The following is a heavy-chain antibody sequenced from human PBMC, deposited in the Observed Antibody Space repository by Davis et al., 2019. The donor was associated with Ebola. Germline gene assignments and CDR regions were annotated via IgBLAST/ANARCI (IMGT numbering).Heavy chain of an antibody. Sequence: AASVTVSCKASGYSFRNYAIHWVRQAPGQRLEWMGWINAANGKTKYSQNFQGRVSITSDTSANTAYMELSNLKSEDTSVYYCARASRTWSPDYWGQGTLVTVSS. CDR1: GYSFRNYA. V-gene: IGHV1-3*01. CDR3: ARASRTWSPDY. D-gene: IGHD2-2*01. CDR2: INAANGKT. J-gene: IGHJ4*02.